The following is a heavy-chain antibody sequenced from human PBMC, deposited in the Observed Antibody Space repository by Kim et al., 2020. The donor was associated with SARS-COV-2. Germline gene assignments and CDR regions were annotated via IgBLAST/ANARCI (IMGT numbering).Heavy chain of an antibody. CDR1: GFTFSSYS. CDR2: ISSSSYI. V-gene: IGHV3-21*01. CDR3: ARDLAVAGAYNWFDP. J-gene: IGHJ5*02. D-gene: IGHD6-19*01. Sequence: GGSLRLSCAASGFTFSSYSMNWVRQAPGKGLEWVSSISSSSYIYYADSVKGRFTISRDNAKNSLYLQMNSLRAEDTAVYYCARDLAVAGAYNWFDPWGQGTLVTVSS.